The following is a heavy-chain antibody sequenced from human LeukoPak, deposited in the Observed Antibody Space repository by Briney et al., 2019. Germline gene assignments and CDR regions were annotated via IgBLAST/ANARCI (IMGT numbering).Heavy chain of an antibody. CDR2: ISGSGGST. V-gene: IGHV3-23*01. CDR3: AKGDSSGGLSALNAFDI. CDR1: GFTFSSYG. D-gene: IGHD3-22*01. J-gene: IGHJ3*02. Sequence: PGGSLRLSCAASGFTFSSYGMSWVRQAPGKGLEWVSAISGSGGSTYYADSVKGRFTISRDNSKNTLYLQMNSLRAEDTAVYYCAKGDSSGGLSALNAFDIWGQGTMVTVSS.